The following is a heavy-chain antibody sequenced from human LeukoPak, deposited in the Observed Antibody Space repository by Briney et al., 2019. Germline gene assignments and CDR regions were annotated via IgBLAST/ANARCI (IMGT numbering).Heavy chain of an antibody. Sequence: SQTLSLTCTVSGGSISSGSYYWSWIRQPAGKGLEWIGRIYTSGSTKYNPSLKSRVTISVDTSKNQFSLKLSSVTAADTAVYYCARASDCGGDCYPMGMDVWGQGTTVTVSS. CDR2: IYTSGST. CDR1: GGSISSGSYY. J-gene: IGHJ6*02. D-gene: IGHD2-21*02. V-gene: IGHV4-61*02. CDR3: ARASDCGGDCYPMGMDV.